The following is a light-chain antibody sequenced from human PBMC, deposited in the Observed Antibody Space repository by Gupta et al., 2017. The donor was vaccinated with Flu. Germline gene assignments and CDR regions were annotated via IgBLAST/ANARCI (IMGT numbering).Light chain of an antibody. CDR1: QSISSW. Sequence: PSTLSASVGDRVTITCRASQSISSWLAWYQQKPGKPPKLLIYKASALESGVPSRFSGSGSGTEFTLTISSLQPDDFATYYCQQYNSYLLTFGGGTKVEIK. J-gene: IGKJ4*01. CDR2: KAS. CDR3: QQYNSYLLT. V-gene: IGKV1-5*03.